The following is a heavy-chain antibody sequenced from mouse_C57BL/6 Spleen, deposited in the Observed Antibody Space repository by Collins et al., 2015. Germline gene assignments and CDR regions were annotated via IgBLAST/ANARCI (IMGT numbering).Heavy chain of an antibody. D-gene: IGHD2-4*01. Sequence: TNYNEKFKGKATLTADTSSSTAYMQLSSLTSEDSAVCFCARGGITDWYFDVWGAGTTVTVSS. V-gene: IGHV1-54*01. CDR2: T. J-gene: IGHJ1*01. CDR3: ARGGITDWYFDV.